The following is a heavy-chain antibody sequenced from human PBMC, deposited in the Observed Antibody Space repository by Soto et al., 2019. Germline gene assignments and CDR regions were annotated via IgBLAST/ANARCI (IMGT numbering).Heavy chain of an antibody. CDR3: ARLDMDV. CDR1: GGSISSYY. V-gene: IGHV4-59*01. CDR2: IYNSGST. J-gene: IGHJ6*02. Sequence: QVQLLESGPGLVKPSETLSLTCTVSGGSISSYYWSWIRQPPGKGLEWIGYIYNSGSTDYNPSLQSRVTISVDTSKNQFSLKLSSVTAADTAVYYCARLDMDVWGQGPTVTVSS.